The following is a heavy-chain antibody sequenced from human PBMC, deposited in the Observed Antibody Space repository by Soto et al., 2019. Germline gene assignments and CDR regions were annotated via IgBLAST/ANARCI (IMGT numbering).Heavy chain of an antibody. D-gene: IGHD3-22*01. CDR3: ARADQYYGASGYAN. CDR1: GYSFATSG. J-gene: IGHJ4*02. V-gene: IGHV1-18*01. CDR2: ISAYNGNT. Sequence: QGKLVQSGTEVKKPGASIKVSCKASGYSFATSGMSWVRQAPVQGLEWMGGISAYNGNTNYDQNSQERDTTTTNPTTNTAYLEVTNLRFDDTAVYYCARADQYYGASGYANWAQGTLVTFSS.